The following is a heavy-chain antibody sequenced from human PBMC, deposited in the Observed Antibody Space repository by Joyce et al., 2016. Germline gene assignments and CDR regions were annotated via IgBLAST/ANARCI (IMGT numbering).Heavy chain of an antibody. CDR3: AKDPFFDYDNSGYFDS. V-gene: IGHV3-9*01. D-gene: IGHD3-22*01. J-gene: IGHJ4*02. CDR2: ITWNSDNI. Sequence: EVQLVESGGGLVQPGRSLRLSCAASGFTFDDYAMHWVRQAPGKGLEWVSGITWNSDNISYADSVKGRFTISKDNAKNSLYLQMNNLRREDTTLYFCAKDPFFDYDNSGYFDSWGQGTLVTVSS. CDR1: GFTFDDYA.